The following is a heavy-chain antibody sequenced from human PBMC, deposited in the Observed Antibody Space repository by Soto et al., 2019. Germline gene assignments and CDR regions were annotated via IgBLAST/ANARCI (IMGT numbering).Heavy chain of an antibody. J-gene: IGHJ4*02. CDR3: ARGPYCGDERYFAY. CDR1: CGAISSYY. D-gene: IGHD2-21*01. Sequence: ETLALTWRVFCGAISSYYWSWIRQPAFKGLEWIWLIYNSGTTNYNPSLESRVTMSVDPSKNQISLKLSSATAAETAIYYCARGPYCGDERYFAYWGQATLLTTSS. V-gene: IGHV4-4*07. CDR2: IYNSGTT.